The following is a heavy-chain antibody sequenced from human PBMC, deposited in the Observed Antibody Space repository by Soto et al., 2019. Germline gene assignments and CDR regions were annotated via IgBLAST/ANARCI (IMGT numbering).Heavy chain of an antibody. Sequence: GGSLRLSCAASGFTFSSYGMHWVRQAPGKGLEWVAVISYDGSNKYYADSVKGRFTISRDNSKNTLYLQMNSLRAGDTAVYYCAKELGSTVTPGSYYYGMDVWGQGTTVTVSS. J-gene: IGHJ6*02. V-gene: IGHV3-30*18. D-gene: IGHD4-4*01. CDR2: ISYDGSNK. CDR3: AKELGSTVTPGSYYYGMDV. CDR1: GFTFSSYG.